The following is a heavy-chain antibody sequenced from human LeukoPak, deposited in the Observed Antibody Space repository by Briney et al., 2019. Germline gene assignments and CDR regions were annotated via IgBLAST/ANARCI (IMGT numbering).Heavy chain of an antibody. D-gene: IGHD5-24*01. CDR1: GYTFTSYD. CDR2: MNPNSGNT. V-gene: IGHV1-8*01. Sequence: GASVKVSCKASGYTFTSYDINWVRQATGQGLEWMGWMNPNSGNTGYAQKFQGRVTMTRNTSISTAYMELSSLRSEDTAVYYCARLVEMATPRAPYFDYWGQGTLVTVSS. CDR3: ARLVEMATPRAPYFDY. J-gene: IGHJ4*02.